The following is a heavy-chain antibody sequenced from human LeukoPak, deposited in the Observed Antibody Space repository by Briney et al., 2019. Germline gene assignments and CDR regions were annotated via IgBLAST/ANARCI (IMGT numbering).Heavy chain of an antibody. D-gene: IGHD3-10*01. V-gene: IGHV3-30*04. CDR2: ISSDGSNK. CDR3: ARDQITTVRGIIARSTPYYDYHYMDV. CDR1: GFTFSSYA. J-gene: IGHJ6*03. Sequence: RGGSLRLSCAASGFTFSSYAMHWVRQAPGKGLEWVAVISSDGSNKYYADSVKGRFTISRDNSKNTLYLQMNSLRADDTAVYYCARDQITTVRGIIARSTPYYDYHYMDVWGKGTTVTVSS.